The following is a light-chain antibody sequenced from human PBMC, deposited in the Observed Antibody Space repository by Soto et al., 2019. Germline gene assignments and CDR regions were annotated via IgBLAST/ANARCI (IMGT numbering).Light chain of an antibody. V-gene: IGKV1-12*01. CDR2: TAS. CDR1: QGVSTW. J-gene: IGKJ5*01. Sequence: DIQMTQSPSSVSASVGDRVTITCRASQGVSTWLAWYQQKPGKAPNLLLYTASSLQSGVPSRFSGSGSGTDFTLTINGLQPEDFATYYCQQAASFPITFGQGTRLEIK. CDR3: QQAASFPIT.